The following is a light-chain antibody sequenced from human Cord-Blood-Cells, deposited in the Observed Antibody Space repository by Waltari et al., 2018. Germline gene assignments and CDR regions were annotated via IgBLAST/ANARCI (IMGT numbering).Light chain of an antibody. J-gene: IGLJ3*02. Sequence: QSALTQPASVSGSPGQSITISCTGTSRDVGSYNLVSWYQQHPGKAPTIMIYEGSKRPSGVSNRFSGSKSGNTASLTISGLQAEDEADYYCCSYAGSSTWVFGGGTKLTVL. CDR2: EGS. CDR1: SRDVGSYNL. V-gene: IGLV2-23*01. CDR3: CSYAGSSTWV.